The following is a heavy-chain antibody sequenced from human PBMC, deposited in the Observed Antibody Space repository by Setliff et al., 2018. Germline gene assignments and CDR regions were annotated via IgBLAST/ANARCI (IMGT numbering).Heavy chain of an antibody. J-gene: IGHJ6*02. Sequence: ASVKVSCKASGYSFTNYDINWVRQATGQGLEWMGWINPNSGNTDYAQKFQGRVTMTTNTSINTAYLQWSSLKASDTAMYYCARHLHSYGLHYYYYYGMDVWGQGTTVTVSS. D-gene: IGHD5-18*01. V-gene: IGHV1-8*02. CDR2: INPNSGNT. CDR1: GYSFTNYD. CDR3: ARHLHSYGLHYYYYYGMDV.